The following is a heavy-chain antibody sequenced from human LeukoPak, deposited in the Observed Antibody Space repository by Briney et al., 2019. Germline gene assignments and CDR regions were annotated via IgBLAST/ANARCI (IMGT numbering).Heavy chain of an antibody. J-gene: IGHJ5*02. Sequence: GESLKISCKGSGYSFTSYWIGWVRQMPGKGLEWMGIIYPGDSDTRYSPSFQGQVTISADKSISTAYLQWSSLKASDTAVYYCARRRYYGSGSQENWFDPWGQGTLVTVSS. CDR1: GYSFTSYW. CDR2: IYPGDSDT. V-gene: IGHV5-51*01. D-gene: IGHD3-10*01. CDR3: ARRRYYGSGSQENWFDP.